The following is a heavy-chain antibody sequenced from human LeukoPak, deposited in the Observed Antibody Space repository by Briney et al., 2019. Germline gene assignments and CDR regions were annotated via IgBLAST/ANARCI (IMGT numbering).Heavy chain of an antibody. CDR2: IYYSGST. V-gene: IGHV4-59*01. CDR1: GGSFSGYY. CDR3: ARSSPPTYYYYYYMDV. Sequence: SETLSLTCAVYGGSFSGYYWSWIRQPPGKGLEWIGYIYYSGSTNYNPSLKSRVTISVDTSKNQFSLKLSSVTAADTAVYYCARSSPPTYYYYYYMDVWGKGTTVTVSS. D-gene: IGHD6-13*01. J-gene: IGHJ6*03.